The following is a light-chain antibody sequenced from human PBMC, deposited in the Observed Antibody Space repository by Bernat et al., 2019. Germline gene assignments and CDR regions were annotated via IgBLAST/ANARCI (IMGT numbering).Light chain of an antibody. V-gene: IGKV1-6*02. J-gene: IGKJ4*01. Sequence: SVGDRVTITCSASQDISDSLSWYQQKPCKAPNLLIYPVSTFESGVPSRFIGTGSGTEFTLTITSLQPEDFAAYYCIQGYTTPLIFGGGTKVEIK. CDR2: PVS. CDR3: IQGYTTPLI. CDR1: QDISDS.